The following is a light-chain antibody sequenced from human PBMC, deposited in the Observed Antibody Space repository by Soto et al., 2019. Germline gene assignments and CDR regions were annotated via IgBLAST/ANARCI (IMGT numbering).Light chain of an antibody. CDR2: GAS. J-gene: IGKJ1*01. V-gene: IGKV3-20*01. CDR1: QSVSSSY. CDR3: QQYYNWPRT. Sequence: EILLTQSPGTLSLSPGERATLSCRASQSVSSSYLAWYQQKPGQAPRLLIYGASSRATGIPDRFSGSGSGTEFTLTISSLQPEDFAVYYCQQYYNWPRTFGQGTKVDIK.